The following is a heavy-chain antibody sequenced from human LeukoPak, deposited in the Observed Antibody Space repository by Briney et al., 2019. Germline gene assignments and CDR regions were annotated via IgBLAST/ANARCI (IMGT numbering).Heavy chain of an antibody. V-gene: IGHV3-48*03. CDR1: GFTFTSFA. CDR3: ARVIRGINNDFDY. J-gene: IGHJ4*02. Sequence: GGTLRLSCAASGFTFTSFAMSWVRQAPGKGLEWVSYISSSGSSIYYADSVKGRFTISRDNAKNSLYLQMNSLRAEDTALYYCARVIRGINNDFDYWGQGTLVTVSS. CDR2: ISSSGSSI. D-gene: IGHD3-10*01.